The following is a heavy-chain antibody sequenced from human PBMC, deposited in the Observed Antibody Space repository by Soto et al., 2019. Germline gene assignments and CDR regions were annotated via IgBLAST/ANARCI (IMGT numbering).Heavy chain of an antibody. CDR1: GGSITSYY. D-gene: IGHD3-3*01. V-gene: IGHV4-59*01. Sequence: QAQLQESGPGVVKPSETLSLTCSVSGGSITSYYWSWIRQPPGKGLEWIAYIYYSGITDYNPSLKSRVTISLDTSKNQFSLKLSSVTAADTAVYYCARVREFWSGYYWFDAWGQGTLVTVSS. CDR3: ARVREFWSGYYWFDA. CDR2: IYYSGIT. J-gene: IGHJ5*02.